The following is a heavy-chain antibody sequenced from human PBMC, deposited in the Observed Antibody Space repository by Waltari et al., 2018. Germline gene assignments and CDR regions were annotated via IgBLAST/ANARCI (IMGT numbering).Heavy chain of an antibody. CDR1: GGSISSYY. CDR2: IYYSGST. V-gene: IGHV4-59*01. D-gene: IGHD6-6*01. CDR3: ARGSAARMGFDY. Sequence: QVQLQESGPGLVKPSETLSLTCTVSGGSISSYYWSWIRQPPGKGLEWIGYIYYSGSTNYNPSLKSRVTISVDTSKNQFSLKLSSVTAADTAVYYCARGSAARMGFDYWGQGTLVTVSS. J-gene: IGHJ4*02.